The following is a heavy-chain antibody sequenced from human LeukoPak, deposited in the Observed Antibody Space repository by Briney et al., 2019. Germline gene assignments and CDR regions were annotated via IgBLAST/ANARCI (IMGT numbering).Heavy chain of an antibody. D-gene: IGHD7-27*01. CDR1: GFTSSSYA. Sequence: GGSLRLSCAASGFTSSSYAMHWVRQAPGKGLEWVAVISYDGSNKYYADSVKGRFTISRDNSKNTLYLQMNSLRAEDTAVYYCARGTELGIADYWGQGTLVTVSS. J-gene: IGHJ4*02. V-gene: IGHV3-30*04. CDR2: ISYDGSNK. CDR3: ARGTELGIADY.